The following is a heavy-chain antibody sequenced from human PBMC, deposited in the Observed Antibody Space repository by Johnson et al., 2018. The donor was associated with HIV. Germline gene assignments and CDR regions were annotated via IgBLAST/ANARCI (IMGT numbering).Heavy chain of an antibody. D-gene: IGHD3-22*01. J-gene: IGHJ3*02. Sequence: VQLVESGGGLVQPGRSLRLSCAASGFTFDDYAMHWVRQAPGKGLEWVSSLSWTCGSLGYAASVTGRFTLSRDNAKNSLYLQRYSLRAEDTAVYYCAKVTRYFDSSGYYVGGAFDIWGQGTMVTVSS. V-gene: IGHV3-9*01. CDR2: LSWTCGSL. CDR3: AKVTRYFDSSGYYVGGAFDI. CDR1: GFTFDDYA.